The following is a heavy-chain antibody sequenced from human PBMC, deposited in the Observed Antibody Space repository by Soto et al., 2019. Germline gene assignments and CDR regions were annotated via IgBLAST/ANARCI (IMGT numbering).Heavy chain of an antibody. J-gene: IGHJ5*02. CDR2: IYHSGST. CDR3: ARDQLEGNWFDP. V-gene: IGHV4-30-2*01. D-gene: IGHD1-1*01. Sequence: QPLGKGLEWIGYIYHSGSTYYNPSLKSRVTISVDKSKNQFSLKLTSVTAADTAVYYCARDQLEGNWFDPWGQGTLVTVS.